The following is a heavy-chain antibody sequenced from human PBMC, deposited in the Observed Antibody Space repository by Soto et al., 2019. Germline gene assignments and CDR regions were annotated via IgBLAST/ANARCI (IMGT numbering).Heavy chain of an antibody. CDR3: AKPGAVVPAAKSNSGVLWFDP. Sequence: GGSLRLSCAASGFTFSSYGMHWVRQAPGKGLEWVAVISYDGSNKYYADSVKGRFTISRDNSKNTLYPQMNSLRAEDTAVYYCAKPGAVVPAAKSNSGVLWFDPWGQGTLATVSS. CDR2: ISYDGSNK. J-gene: IGHJ5*02. V-gene: IGHV3-30*18. D-gene: IGHD2-2*01. CDR1: GFTFSSYG.